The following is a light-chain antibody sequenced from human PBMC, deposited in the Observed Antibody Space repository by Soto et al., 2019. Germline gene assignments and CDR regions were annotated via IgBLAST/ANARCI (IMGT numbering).Light chain of an antibody. J-gene: IGKJ5*01. CDR1: RSVGSN. CDR3: QQYNNWPPIT. CDR2: SAS. V-gene: IGKV3-15*01. Sequence: EIVMTQSPATLSVSPGERATLSCRASRSVGSNLAWYQQKPGQAPRLLINSASSRAAGIPARFSGSGSGTDFTLTISRLEPEDFAVYYCQQYNNWPPITFGQGTRLEIK.